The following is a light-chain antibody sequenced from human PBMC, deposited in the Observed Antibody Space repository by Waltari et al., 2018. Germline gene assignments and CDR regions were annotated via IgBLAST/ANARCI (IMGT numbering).Light chain of an antibody. CDR2: KAS. CDR3: QQYNSYGT. CDR1: QSISSW. J-gene: IGKJ1*01. V-gene: IGKV1-5*03. Sequence: DIQMTQSPSTLSASVGDRVTITCRASQSISSWLAWYQQKPGKAPKLLIYKASSLESGVPSRFSGSGSGTEFTLTSSSLQPDDFATYDGQQYNSYGTFGQGTKVEIK.